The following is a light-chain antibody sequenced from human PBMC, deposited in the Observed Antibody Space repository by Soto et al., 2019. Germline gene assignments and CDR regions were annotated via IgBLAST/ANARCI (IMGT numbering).Light chain of an antibody. CDR2: GAS. Sequence: ETVLTQSPGTLSLSPGERATLSCRASQSISSDYLAWYQQRPGQAPRLLIYGASNRATGIPDRFSGSGSGTDFTLTISRLEPEDFAVYYCQQYGGSPLVTFGGGTKVEIK. V-gene: IGKV3-20*01. CDR1: QSISSDY. CDR3: QQYGGSPLVT. J-gene: IGKJ4*01.